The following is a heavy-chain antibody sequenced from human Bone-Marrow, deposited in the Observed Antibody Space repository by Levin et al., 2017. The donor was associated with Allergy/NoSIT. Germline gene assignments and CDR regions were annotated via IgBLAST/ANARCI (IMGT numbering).Heavy chain of an antibody. J-gene: IGHJ3*02. CDR1: GFSFSSYA. CDR2: ISDIGYSI. V-gene: IGHV3-23*01. CDR3: ATSTDLRAFDI. D-gene: IGHD3-3*01. Sequence: GESLKISCAASGFSFSSYAMSWVRQAPGKGLEWVSTISDIGYSIYYADSVKGRLTISRDNSKNTLYLQMNSLRAEDTAVYYCATSTDLRAFDIWGQGTMVTVSS.